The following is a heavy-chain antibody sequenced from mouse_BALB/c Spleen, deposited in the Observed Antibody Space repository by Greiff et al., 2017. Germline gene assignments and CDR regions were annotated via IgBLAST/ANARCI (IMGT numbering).Heavy chain of an antibody. J-gene: IGHJ4*01. CDR1: GYTFTSYY. V-gene: IGHV1S81*02. CDR3: TVRGGDAMDY. Sequence: QVQLQQPGAELVKPGASVKLSCKASGYTFTSYYMYWVKQRPGQGLEWIGGINPSNGRTNFNEKFKSKATLTVDKSSSTAYMQLSSLTSEDSAVYYCTVRGGDAMDYWGQGTSVTVSS. CDR2: INPSNGRT.